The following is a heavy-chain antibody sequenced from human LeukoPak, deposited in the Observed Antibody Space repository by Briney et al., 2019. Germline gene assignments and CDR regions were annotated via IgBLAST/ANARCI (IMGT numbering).Heavy chain of an antibody. CDR1: GYTLTELS. D-gene: IGHD2-2*01. CDR2: FDPEDGET. Sequence: ASVKVSCKVSGYTLTELSMHWVRQAPGKGLEWMGGFDPEDGETIYAQKFQGRVTMTEDTSTGTAYMELSSLRSEDTAVYYCATLPPLVPAGPADAFDIWGQGIMVTVSS. V-gene: IGHV1-24*01. CDR3: ATLPPLVPAGPADAFDI. J-gene: IGHJ3*02.